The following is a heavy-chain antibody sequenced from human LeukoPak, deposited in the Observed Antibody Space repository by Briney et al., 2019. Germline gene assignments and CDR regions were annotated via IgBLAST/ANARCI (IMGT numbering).Heavy chain of an antibody. D-gene: IGHD1-7*01. J-gene: IGHJ5*02. CDR3: ARRPNWNYNTWFDP. CDR2: INHSGST. CDR1: GGSFSGYY. V-gene: IGHV4-34*01. Sequence: LETLSLTCAVYGGSFSGYYWSWIRQPPGKGLEWIGEINHSGSTNYNPSLKSRVTISVDTSKNQFSLKLSSVTAADTAVYYCARRPNWNYNTWFDPWGQGTLVTVSS.